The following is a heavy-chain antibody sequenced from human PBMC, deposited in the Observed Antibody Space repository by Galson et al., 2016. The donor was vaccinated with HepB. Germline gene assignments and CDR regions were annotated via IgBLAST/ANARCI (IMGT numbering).Heavy chain of an antibody. D-gene: IGHD3-10*01. CDR1: GFTVSSNY. J-gene: IGHJ4*02. CDR3: ARGGGHGFFDY. CDR2: IYSGGGT. V-gene: IGHV3-53*05. Sequence: SLRLSCAASGFTVSSNYMSWVRQAPGKGLEWVSVIYSGGGTYYADSVKGRFTISRDNSQNTLYLQMNRLRAEDTAVYYGARGGGHGFFDYWGQGTQVTVSS.